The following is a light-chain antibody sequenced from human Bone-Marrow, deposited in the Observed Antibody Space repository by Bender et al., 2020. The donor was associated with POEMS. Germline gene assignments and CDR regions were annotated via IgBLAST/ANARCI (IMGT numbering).Light chain of an antibody. CDR1: SSDVGDYNS. CDR3: QSFDTSLSGWV. Sequence: QSALTQPASVSGSPGQSIAISCTGTSSDVGDYNSVSWFQQHPGKAPKLIIYDVTNRPSGVPDRFSGSKSGTSVSLAITGLQAEDEADYYCQSFDTSLSGWVFGAGTKLTV. V-gene: IGLV2-14*03. J-gene: IGLJ3*02. CDR2: DVT.